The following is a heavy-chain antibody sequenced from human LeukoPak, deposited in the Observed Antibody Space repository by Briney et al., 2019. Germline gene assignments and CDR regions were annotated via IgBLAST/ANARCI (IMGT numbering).Heavy chain of an antibody. CDR2: VFTPGST. V-gene: IGHV4-61*02. J-gene: IGHJ6*03. Sequence: PSETLSLTCTVSGGSISTGSYYWSCIRQPAGKGLEWIGRVFTPGSTSYNPSLKSRVTISIDTSKNHLSLNLSSVTAADTAVYYCARGRSPYYMDVWGKGTAVPVSS. CDR3: ARGRSPYYMDV. CDR1: GGSISTGSYY.